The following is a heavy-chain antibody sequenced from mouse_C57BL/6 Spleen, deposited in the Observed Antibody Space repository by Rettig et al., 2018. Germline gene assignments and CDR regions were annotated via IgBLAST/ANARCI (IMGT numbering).Heavy chain of an antibody. V-gene: IGHV6-6*01. CDR2: HAT. D-gene: IGHD1-1*01. CDR3: TGSSYY. J-gene: IGHJ2*01. Sequence: HATYYAESVKGRFTISRDDSKSSVYLQMNSLRAEDTGIYYCTGSSYYWGQGTTLTVSS.